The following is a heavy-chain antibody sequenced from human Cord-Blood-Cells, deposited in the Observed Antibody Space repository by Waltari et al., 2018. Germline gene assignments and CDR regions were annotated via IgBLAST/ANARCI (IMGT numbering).Heavy chain of an antibody. J-gene: IGHJ4*02. CDR2: INHSGST. Sequence: QVQLQQWGAGLLKPSETLSLTCAVYGGSFSGYYWSWIRQPPGKGLEWIGEINHSGSTNYNPSLKSRVTISVDTSKNQFSLKLSSVTAADTAVYYCARNIVGATTYYFDYWGQGTLVTVSS. V-gene: IGHV4-34*01. CDR3: ARNIVGATTYYFDY. CDR1: GGSFSGYY. D-gene: IGHD1-26*01.